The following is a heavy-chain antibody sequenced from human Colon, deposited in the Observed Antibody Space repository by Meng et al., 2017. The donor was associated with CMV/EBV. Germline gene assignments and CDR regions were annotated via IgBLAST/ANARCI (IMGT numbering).Heavy chain of an antibody. V-gene: IGHV4-4*02. CDR3: ARQSGWYCFDS. Sequence: TCSVSGGSISSSKWWSWVRQSPEKGLEWIGEIFNSASTNYNPSLESRVTISVDKSKNQFSLKLNSVTAADTAVYYCARQSGWYCFDSWGPGTLVTVSS. J-gene: IGHJ4*02. CDR2: IFNSAST. CDR1: GGSISSSKW. D-gene: IGHD6-19*01.